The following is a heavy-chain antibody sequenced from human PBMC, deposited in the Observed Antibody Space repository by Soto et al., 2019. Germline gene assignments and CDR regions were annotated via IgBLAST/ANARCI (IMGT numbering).Heavy chain of an antibody. CDR3: ARHSVLFTMVRGVRDV. CDR1: GYSFTSYW. J-gene: IGHJ6*02. D-gene: IGHD3-10*01. Sequence: GESLKISCKGSGYSFTSYWISWVRQMPGKGLAWMGRIDPSDSYTNYSPSFQGHVTISADKSISTAYLQWSSLKASDTAMYYCARHSVLFTMVRGVRDVWGQGTTVTVSS. CDR2: IDPSDSYT. V-gene: IGHV5-10-1*01.